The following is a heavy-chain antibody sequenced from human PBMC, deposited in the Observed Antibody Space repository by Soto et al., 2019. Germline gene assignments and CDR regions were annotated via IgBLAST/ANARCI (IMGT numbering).Heavy chain of an antibody. CDR3: ARPTWGYGEPLDS. CDR1: GFTFDDYA. V-gene: IGHV3-9*01. J-gene: IGHJ4*02. D-gene: IGHD4-17*01. Sequence: EVHLVESGGGVAQPGRSLRFSCATSGFTFDDYAMHWVRQAPGKGLEWVSGISWNSDSTGYADSVKGRFTISRDNAKKSLFLQMNSLRSEDTAFYLGARPTWGYGEPLDSWGQGALVTVAS. CDR2: ISWNSDST.